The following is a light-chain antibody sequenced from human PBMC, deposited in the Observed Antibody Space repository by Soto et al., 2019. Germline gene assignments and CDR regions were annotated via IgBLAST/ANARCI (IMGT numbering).Light chain of an antibody. V-gene: IGLV2-14*01. CDR2: EVS. CDR3: SSYTSSSPYV. CDR1: SSDVGGYDY. J-gene: IGLJ1*01. Sequence: QSVLTQPASVSGSPGQSITMSCTGTSSDVGGYDYVSWYQQHPGKAPKLMIYEVSNRPSGVSNRFSGSKPGNTASLTISGLQAEDEADYYCSSYTSSSPYVFGTGTKVTVL.